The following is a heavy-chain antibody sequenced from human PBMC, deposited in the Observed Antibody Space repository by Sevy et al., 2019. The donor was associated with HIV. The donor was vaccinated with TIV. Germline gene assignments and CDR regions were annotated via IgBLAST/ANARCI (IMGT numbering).Heavy chain of an antibody. Sequence: ASAKVSCKASGYTFTSYGISWVRQAPGQGLEWMGWISAYNGNTNYAQKLQGRVTMTTDTSTSTAYMELRSLRSDDTAVYYCARDRYGNYYYDSSGYYHNDAFDIWGQGTMVTVSS. J-gene: IGHJ3*02. V-gene: IGHV1-18*04. CDR1: GYTFTSYG. CDR2: ISAYNGNT. CDR3: ARDRYGNYYYDSSGYYHNDAFDI. D-gene: IGHD3-22*01.